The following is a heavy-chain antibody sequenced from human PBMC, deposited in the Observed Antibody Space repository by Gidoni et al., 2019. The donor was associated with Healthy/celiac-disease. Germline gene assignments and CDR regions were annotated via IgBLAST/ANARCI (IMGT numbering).Heavy chain of an antibody. J-gene: IGHJ2*01. D-gene: IGHD2-2*01. V-gene: IGHV3-33*01. CDR3: ARDRCSSTSCYWYFDL. Sequence: QVQLVESGGGVVQPGRSLRLSCPASGFTSSSYGMHWVRQAPGKGLEWVAVIWYDGSNKYYADSVKSRFTISRDNSKNTLYLQMNSLRAEDTAVYYCARDRCSSTSCYWYFDLWGRGTLVTVSS. CDR1: GFTSSSYG. CDR2: IWYDGSNK.